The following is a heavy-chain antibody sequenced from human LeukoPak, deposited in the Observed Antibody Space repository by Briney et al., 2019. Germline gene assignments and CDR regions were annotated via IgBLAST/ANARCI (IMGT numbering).Heavy chain of an antibody. V-gene: IGHV4-31*03. D-gene: IGHD5-18*01. CDR2: IYYSGST. J-gene: IGHJ6*02. CDR3: ARDYRAMVTDYYYGMDV. Sequence: SETLSLTCTVSGGSISSGGYYWSWIRQHPGKGLEWIGYIYYSGSTYYNPSLKSRVTISVDTSKNQFSLKLSSVTAADTAVYYCARDYRAMVTDYYYGMDVWGQGTTVTVSS. CDR1: GGSISSGGYY.